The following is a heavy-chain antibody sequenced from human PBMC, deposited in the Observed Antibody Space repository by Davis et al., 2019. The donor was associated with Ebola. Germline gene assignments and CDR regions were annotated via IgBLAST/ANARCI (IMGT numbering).Heavy chain of an antibody. J-gene: IGHJ4*02. CDR3: ARLYGSGTTIDY. CDR1: GGTFSSAA. Sequence: SVKVSCKASGGTFSSAAISWVRQAPGQGLEWMGGTIPKFNLAQYAQKFQGRVTITADESTSTVYMEMSRLTAEDAAVYYCARLYGSGTTIDYWGQGTLITVSS. V-gene: IGHV1-69*13. D-gene: IGHD3-10*01. CDR2: TIPKFNLA.